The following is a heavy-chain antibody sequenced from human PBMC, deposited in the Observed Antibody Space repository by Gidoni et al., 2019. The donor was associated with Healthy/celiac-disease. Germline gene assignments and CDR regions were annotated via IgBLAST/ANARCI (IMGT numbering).Heavy chain of an antibody. CDR1: GFPFSSYG. CDR2: IWYDGSNK. J-gene: IGHJ4*02. D-gene: IGHD5-12*01. V-gene: IGHV3-33*01. CDR3: ARDSTGGYDSVDY. Sequence: QVQLVESGGGVVQPGRSLRLSCAASGFPFSSYGMHWVRQAPGKGLEWVAVIWYDGSNKYYADSVKGRFTISRDNSKNTLYLQMNSLRAEDTAVYYCARDSTGGYDSVDYWGQGTLVTVSS.